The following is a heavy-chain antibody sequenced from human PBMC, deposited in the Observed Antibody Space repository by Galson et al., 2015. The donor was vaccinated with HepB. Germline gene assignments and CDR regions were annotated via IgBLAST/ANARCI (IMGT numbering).Heavy chain of an antibody. V-gene: IGHV1-69*04. CDR1: GGTFSSYA. CDR3: ARTDGESFDY. D-gene: IGHD4-17*01. J-gene: IGHJ4*02. Sequence: SVKVSCKASGGTFSSYAISWVRQAPGQGLEWMGRIIPILGIANYAQKFQGRATITADKSTSTAYMELSSLRSEDTAVYYCARTDGESFDYWGQGTLVTVSS. CDR2: IIPILGIA.